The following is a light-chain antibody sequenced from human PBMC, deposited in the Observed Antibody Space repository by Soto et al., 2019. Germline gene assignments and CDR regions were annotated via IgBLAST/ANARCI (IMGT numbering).Light chain of an antibody. CDR3: QVWDISSNHVI. V-gene: IGLV3-21*04. CDR1: NIGSKS. CDR2: YDS. J-gene: IGLJ2*01. Sequence: VLTQPPSVSVAPGKTARITCGGNNIGSKSVHWYQQKAGQAPILAMYYDSDRPSGIPERFSGSNSGNTATLTISTVEAGDEADYYCQVWDISSNHVIFGGGTKLTVL.